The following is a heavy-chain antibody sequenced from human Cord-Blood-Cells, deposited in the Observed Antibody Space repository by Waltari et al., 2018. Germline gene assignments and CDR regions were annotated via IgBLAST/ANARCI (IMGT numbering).Heavy chain of an antibody. CDR3: ARPNWNDYYYYGMDV. CDR2: IYPGDSDT. J-gene: IGHJ6*02. Sequence: EVQLVQSGAEVKKPGESLKISCKGSGYSFTRYWIGWVRQMPGKGLEWMGIIYPGDSDTRYSPSFQGQVTISAAKSISTAYLQWSSLKASDTAMYYCARPNWNDYYYYGMDVWGQGTTVTVSS. D-gene: IGHD1-20*01. CDR1: GYSFTRYW. V-gene: IGHV5-51*01.